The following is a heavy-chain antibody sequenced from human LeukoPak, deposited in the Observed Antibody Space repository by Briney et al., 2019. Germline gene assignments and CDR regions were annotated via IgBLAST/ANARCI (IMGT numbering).Heavy chain of an antibody. CDR1: GYSISSGYY. J-gene: IGHJ4*02. V-gene: IGHV4-38-2*02. Sequence: PSETLSLTCTVSGYSISSGYYWGWIRQSPGKGLEWIGSIYHAGSTFHNPSLKSRVSISVDTSKNQFSLKLSSVTAADTAVYYCARGGATLDYWGQGTLVTVSS. CDR3: ARGGATLDY. D-gene: IGHD1-26*01. CDR2: IYHAGST.